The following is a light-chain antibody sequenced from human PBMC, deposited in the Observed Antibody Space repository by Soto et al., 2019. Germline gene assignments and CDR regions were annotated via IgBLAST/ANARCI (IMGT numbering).Light chain of an antibody. Sequence: QSVLTQPPSASGTPGQRVTISCSGSASDVGRNVVTWYQQSPGTAPRVLIYGTDQRASGVPDRFSGSKSDTSASLAISGLPAEDDADYYCAAWSDSLTGVVFGGGTQLTVL. CDR3: AAWSDSLTGVV. CDR1: ASDVGRNV. J-gene: IGLJ2*01. CDR2: GTD. V-gene: IGLV1-44*01.